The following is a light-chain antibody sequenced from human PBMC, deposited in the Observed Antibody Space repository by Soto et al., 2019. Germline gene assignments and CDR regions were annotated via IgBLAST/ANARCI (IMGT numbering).Light chain of an antibody. V-gene: IGLV2-14*01. CDR2: EVN. CDR3: SSFTRSSTYV. CDR1: SSDVGAYNC. J-gene: IGLJ1*01. Sequence: QSVLTQPASVSGSPGQSITISCTGTSSDVGAYNCVSWYQQYPGKAPKVMIYEVNNRPSGVSNRFSGSKSGNTASLTISGLQAEDEADYYCSSFTRSSTYVFGSGTKLTVL.